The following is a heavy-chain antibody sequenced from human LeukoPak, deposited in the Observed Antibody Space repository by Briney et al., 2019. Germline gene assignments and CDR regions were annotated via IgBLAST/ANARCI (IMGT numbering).Heavy chain of an antibody. CDR3: AKGGLHYDSSGYYY. V-gene: IGHV3-30*07. Sequence: GKSLRLSCAASGFTFSNYAMHWVRQAPGKGLEWVSLISSGGTYEYYADSVKGRFTISRDNSKNTLYLQLNSLRAEDTAVYYCAKGGLHYDSSGYYYWGQGTLVTVSS. J-gene: IGHJ4*02. CDR2: ISSGGTYE. D-gene: IGHD3-22*01. CDR1: GFTFSNYA.